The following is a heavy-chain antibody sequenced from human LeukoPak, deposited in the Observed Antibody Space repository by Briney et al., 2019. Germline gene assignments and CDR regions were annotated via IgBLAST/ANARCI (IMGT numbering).Heavy chain of an antibody. CDR2: IWYDGSNK. D-gene: IGHD6-13*01. Sequence: GRSLRLSCAASGFTFSSYGMHWVRQAPGKGLEWVAVIWYDGSNKYYADSVKGRFTISRDNAQNALFLQMNSLRVEDTAVYYCAAGTAADYWGQGTLVTVSS. V-gene: IGHV3-33*03. CDR3: AAGTAADY. CDR1: GFTFSSYG. J-gene: IGHJ4*02.